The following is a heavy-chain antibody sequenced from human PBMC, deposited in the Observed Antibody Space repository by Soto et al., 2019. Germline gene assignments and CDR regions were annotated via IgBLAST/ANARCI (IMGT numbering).Heavy chain of an antibody. CDR3: ARAWNTYYAIEV. V-gene: IGHV4-59*01. CDR2: MYYSGSS. D-gene: IGHD1-1*01. CDR1: GGSISSYY. Sequence: QVQLQESGPGLVKPSETLSLTCTVSGGSISSYYWSWIRQPPGKGLEWIGYMYYSGSSNFNPSLKSRVTISGDTSKNQFSLKVSSVTAADTAVYYCARAWNTYYAIEVWGQGTTVTVSS. J-gene: IGHJ6*02.